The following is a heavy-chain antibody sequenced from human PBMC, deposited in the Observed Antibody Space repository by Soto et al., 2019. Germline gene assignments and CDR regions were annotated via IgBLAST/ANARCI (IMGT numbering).Heavy chain of an antibody. CDR3: ARGRCSSTSCSRLDY. Sequence: PSEILSLTCAVYGGSFSGYYWSWIRQPPGKGLEWIGEINHSGSTNYNPSLKSRVTISVDTSKNQFSLKLSSVTAADTAVYYCARGRCSSTSCSRLDYWGQGTLVTVSS. J-gene: IGHJ4*02. D-gene: IGHD2-2*01. CDR1: GGSFSGYY. CDR2: INHSGST. V-gene: IGHV4-34*01.